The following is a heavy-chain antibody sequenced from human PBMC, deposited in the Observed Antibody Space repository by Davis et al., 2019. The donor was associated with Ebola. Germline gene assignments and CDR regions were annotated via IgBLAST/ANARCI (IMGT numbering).Heavy chain of an antibody. CDR2: INPDSGGT. CDR1: GYTFTGYY. CDR3: ARDRGYIAAAGTFDY. D-gene: IGHD6-13*01. V-gene: IGHV1-2*06. J-gene: IGHJ4*02. Sequence: AASVKVSCKASGYTFTGYYMHWVRQAPGQGLEWMGRINPDSGGTHYAQKLQGRVTMTTDTSTSTAYMELRSLRSDDTAVYYCARDRGYIAAAGTFDYWGQGTLVTVSS.